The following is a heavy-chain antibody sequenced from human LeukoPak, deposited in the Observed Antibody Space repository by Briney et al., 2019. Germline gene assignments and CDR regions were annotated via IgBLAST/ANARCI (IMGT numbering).Heavy chain of an antibody. J-gene: IGHJ3*02. CDR3: ARQAYYDSSDYLKI. V-gene: IGHV1-18*01. CDR1: GDTFTGYY. D-gene: IGHD3-22*01. Sequence: ASVKVSCKASGDTFTGYYMNWVRQAPGQGLEWMGWISAYNGNTNYAQKLQGRVTMTTDTSTSTAYMELRSLRSDDTAVYYCARQAYYDSSDYLKIWSQGTMVTVS. CDR2: ISAYNGNT.